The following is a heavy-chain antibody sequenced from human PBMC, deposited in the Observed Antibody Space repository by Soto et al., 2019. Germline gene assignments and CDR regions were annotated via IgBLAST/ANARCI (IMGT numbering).Heavy chain of an antibody. Sequence: GGSLRLSCTVSGFAFNNYGINWVRQAPGKGLEWVSSISKSDYTYYSDSVKGRFTISRDNTKNSVSLQMNTLRVEDTAVYYCAREDSIIIPAVSDFWGQGTLVTVSS. V-gene: IGHV3-21*01. D-gene: IGHD2-2*01. CDR2: ISKSDYT. CDR3: AREDSIIIPAVSDF. J-gene: IGHJ4*02. CDR1: GFAFNNYG.